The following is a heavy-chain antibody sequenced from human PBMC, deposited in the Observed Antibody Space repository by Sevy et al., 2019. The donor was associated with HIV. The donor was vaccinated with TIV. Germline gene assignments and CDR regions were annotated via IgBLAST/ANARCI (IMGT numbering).Heavy chain of an antibody. Sequence: GESLKISCKASGYTFTNYDINWVRQATGQGLEWMGWMNPNSGNTGYAQKFQGRVTMTRNTSISTAYMELSSLRSEDTAVYYCARGTVLLGIVVVPAARGRFDPWGQGTLVTVSS. V-gene: IGHV1-8*01. CDR3: ARGTVLLGIVVVPAARGRFDP. CDR2: MNPNSGNT. J-gene: IGHJ5*02. CDR1: GYTFTNYD. D-gene: IGHD2-2*03.